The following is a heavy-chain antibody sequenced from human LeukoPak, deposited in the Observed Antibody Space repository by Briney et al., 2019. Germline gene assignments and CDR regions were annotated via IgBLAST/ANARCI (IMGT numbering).Heavy chain of an antibody. CDR3: TTAYCGGDCYSNWFDP. V-gene: IGHV3-49*04. D-gene: IGHD2-21*02. J-gene: IGHJ5*02. CDR1: GFTFSRYW. Sequence: GGSLRLSCAASGFTFSRYWMHWVRQAPGKGLMWVGFIRSKAYGGTTEYAASVKGRFTISRDDSKSIAYLQMNSLKTEDTAVYYCTTAYCGGDCYSNWFDPWGQGTLVTVSS. CDR2: IRSKAYGGTT.